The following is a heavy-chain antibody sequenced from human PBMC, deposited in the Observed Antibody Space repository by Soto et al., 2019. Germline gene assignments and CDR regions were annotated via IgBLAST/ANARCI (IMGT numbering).Heavy chain of an antibody. J-gene: IGHJ4*02. CDR3: AKDIRSGWYHYFDY. CDR2: ISGSGGST. CDR1: GFTFSSYA. D-gene: IGHD6-19*01. V-gene: IGHV3-23*01. Sequence: GGSLRLSCAASGFTFSSYAMSWARQAPGKGLEWVLAISGSGGSTYYADSVKGRFTISRDNSKNTLYLQMNSLRAEDTAVYYCAKDIRSGWYHYFDYWGQGTLVTVSS.